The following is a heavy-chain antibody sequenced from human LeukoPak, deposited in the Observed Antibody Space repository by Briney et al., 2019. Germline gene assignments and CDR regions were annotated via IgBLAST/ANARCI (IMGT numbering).Heavy chain of an antibody. D-gene: IGHD1-26*01. CDR1: GGSSSSYY. V-gene: IGHV4-59*01. CDR3: VATEDYYYYMDV. CDR2: IYYSGST. J-gene: IGHJ6*03. Sequence: SETLSRTCTGSGGSSSSYYWSWLRQAPGKGREGIGYIYYSGSTNYNPSLTSRVTISVDTSKNQFSLKLSSVTAADTAVYYCVATEDYYYYMDVWGKGTTVTVSS.